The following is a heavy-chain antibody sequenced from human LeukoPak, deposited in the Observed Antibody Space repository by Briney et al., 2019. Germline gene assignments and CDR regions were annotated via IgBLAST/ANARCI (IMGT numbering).Heavy chain of an antibody. V-gene: IGHV4-59*08. CDR3: ARLPHHVLLWFGESIDAFDI. D-gene: IGHD3-10*01. CDR2: IYYSGST. Sequence: SETLSLTCTVSGGSISSYYWSWIRQPPGKGLEWIGYIYYSGSTNYSPSLKSRVTISVDTSKNQFSLKLSSVTAADTAVYYCARLPHHVLLWFGESIDAFDIWGQGTMVTVSS. CDR1: GGSISSYY. J-gene: IGHJ3*02.